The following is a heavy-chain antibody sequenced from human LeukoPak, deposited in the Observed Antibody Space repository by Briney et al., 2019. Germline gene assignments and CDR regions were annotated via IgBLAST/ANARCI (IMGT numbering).Heavy chain of an antibody. D-gene: IGHD3-16*02. CDR1: GYTFTSYG. Sequence: WASVKVSCKASGYTFTSYGISWVRQAPGQGLEWMGGIIPIFGTANYAQKFQGRVTITADESTSTAYMELSSLRSEDTAVYYCAREGNDYVWGSYRKFDYWGQGTLVTVSS. CDR3: AREGNDYVWGSYRKFDY. CDR2: IIPIFGTA. J-gene: IGHJ4*02. V-gene: IGHV1-69*13.